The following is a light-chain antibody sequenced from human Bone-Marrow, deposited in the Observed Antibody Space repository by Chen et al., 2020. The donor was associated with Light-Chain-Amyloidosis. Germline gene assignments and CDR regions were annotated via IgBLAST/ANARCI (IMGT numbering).Light chain of an antibody. CDR2: QDS. Sequence: SSDLTQPPSVSVSPGQTASITCSGDDLGAKFACWYQQKPGQSPILVVYQDSKRPSGIPERCSGSNSGHTATLTISGTQAMDEADYYCQAWDSSSSVVFGGGTKLTVL. J-gene: IGLJ2*01. CDR1: DLGAKF. V-gene: IGLV3-1*01. CDR3: QAWDSSSSVV.